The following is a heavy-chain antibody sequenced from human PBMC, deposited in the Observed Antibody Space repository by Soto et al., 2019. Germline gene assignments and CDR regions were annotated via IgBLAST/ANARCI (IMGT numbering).Heavy chain of an antibody. V-gene: IGHV4-39*01. D-gene: IGHD5-18*01. J-gene: IGHJ6*02. CDR1: GGSISSSRSY. CDR3: ARHLRDTYYYGFDV. CDR2: ISYDEDT. Sequence: SETLSFTCTVSGGSISSSRSYWGWIRLPPGKGLEWIATISYDEDTYHNPSLKSRVTISADTSKNQFSLRLSSVTAADTAVYYCARHLRDTYYYGFDVWGQGTTVTVSS.